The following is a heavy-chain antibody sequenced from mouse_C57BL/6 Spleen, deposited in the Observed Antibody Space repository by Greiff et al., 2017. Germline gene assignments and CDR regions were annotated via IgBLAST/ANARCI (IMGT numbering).Heavy chain of an antibody. Sequence: EVMLVESGGGLVKPGGSLKLSCAASGFTFSSYAMSWVRQTPEKRLEWVANISDGCSYTYYPDNVKGRFTISRDNAKNNLYLQMSHLKSEDTAMYYCASDRGYASDFWGQGTTLTVSS. CDR2: ISDGCSYT. CDR3: ASDRGYASDF. D-gene: IGHD2-10*02. J-gene: IGHJ2*01. V-gene: IGHV5-4*03. CDR1: GFTFSSYA.